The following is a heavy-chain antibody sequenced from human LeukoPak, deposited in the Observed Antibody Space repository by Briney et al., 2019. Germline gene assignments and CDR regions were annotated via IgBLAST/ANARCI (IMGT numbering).Heavy chain of an antibody. V-gene: IGHV1-2*02. CDR3: ARGVQGQRLKDY. D-gene: IGHD6-25*01. Sequence: ASVKLSLKASGYTFTGYYMHWVRQAPAQGLERKGWINPNSGGTNYAQKLQGRVTMTRDTSISTAYMELSRLGSDDTAVYYCARGVQGQRLKDYWGQGTLVTVSS. CDR2: INPNSGGT. CDR1: GYTFTGYY. J-gene: IGHJ4*02.